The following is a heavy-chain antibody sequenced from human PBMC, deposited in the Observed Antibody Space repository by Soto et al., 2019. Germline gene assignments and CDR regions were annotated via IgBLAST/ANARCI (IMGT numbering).Heavy chain of an antibody. CDR1: GYTFISYG. D-gene: IGHD5-18*01. CDR2: SSTYNGST. CDR3: AAVDTAMGTYGLFDY. Sequence: GASVKVSCKASGYTFISYGISWARQAPGQGLEWMGWSSTYNGSTNYAQKFQGRVTITADKSTSTAYMELSSLRSEDTAVYYCAAVDTAMGTYGLFDYWGQGTLVTVSS. V-gene: IGHV1-18*01. J-gene: IGHJ4*02.